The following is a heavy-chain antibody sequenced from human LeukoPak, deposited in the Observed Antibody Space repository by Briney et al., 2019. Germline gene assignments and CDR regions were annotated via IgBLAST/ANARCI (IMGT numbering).Heavy chain of an antibody. V-gene: IGHV4-38-2*02. CDR2: IYHNGNT. Sequence: SETLSLTCTVSGYSISSGYYWGWIRQPPGKGLEWIGSIYHNGNTFYNPSLKSRVTISVDTSKNQFSLQLNSVTPEDTAVYYCAREGSEQQLVQTTFDYWGQGTLVTVSS. CDR3: AREGSEQQLVQTTFDY. J-gene: IGHJ4*02. D-gene: IGHD6-13*01. CDR1: GYSISSGYY.